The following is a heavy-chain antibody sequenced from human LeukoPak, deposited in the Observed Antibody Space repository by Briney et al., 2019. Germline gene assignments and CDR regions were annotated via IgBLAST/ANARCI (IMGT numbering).Heavy chain of an antibody. V-gene: IGHV4-39*01. CDR2: IYYSGST. Sequence: SKTLSLTCTVSGGSISSSSYYWGWIRQPPGKGLEWIGSIYYSGSTYYNPSLKSRVTISVDTSKNQFSLKLSSVTAADTAVYYCARLLKFTDYYDSSGSIKTRPTAFDCWGQGTLVTVSS. J-gene: IGHJ4*02. D-gene: IGHD3-22*01. CDR1: GGSISSSSYY. CDR3: ARLLKFTDYYDSSGSIKTRPTAFDC.